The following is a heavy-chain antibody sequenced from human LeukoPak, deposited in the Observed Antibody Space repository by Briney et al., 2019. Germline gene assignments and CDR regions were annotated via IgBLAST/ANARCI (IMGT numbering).Heavy chain of an antibody. CDR3: ARDFTPYYYDSSGYGWYVDY. J-gene: IGHJ4*02. V-gene: IGHV3-30*02. CDR1: EFTFSNYG. Sequence: PGGSLRLSCAASEFTFSNYGMHWVRQAPGKGLEWVAFIRYDGANKYYADSVKGRFTISRDNSKNTLYLQMNSLRAEDTAVYYCARDFTPYYYDSSGYGWYVDYWGQGTLVTVSS. D-gene: IGHD3-22*01. CDR2: IRYDGANK.